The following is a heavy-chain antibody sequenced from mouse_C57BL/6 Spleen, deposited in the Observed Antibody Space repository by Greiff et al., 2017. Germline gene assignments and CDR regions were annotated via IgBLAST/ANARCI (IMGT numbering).Heavy chain of an antibody. CDR2: IDPEDGDT. J-gene: IGHJ4*01. CDR1: GFNIKDYY. V-gene: IGHV14-2*01. Sequence: VQLQQPGAELVKPGASVKLSCTASGFNIKDYYMHWVKQRTEQGLEWIGRIDPEDGDTKYASPFHGKATITAATSSNTAYLQLSILKSEDTAVDYSARCEGNYRYALDYWGQGTSATVSS. CDR3: ARCEGNYRYALDY. D-gene: IGHD2-1*01.